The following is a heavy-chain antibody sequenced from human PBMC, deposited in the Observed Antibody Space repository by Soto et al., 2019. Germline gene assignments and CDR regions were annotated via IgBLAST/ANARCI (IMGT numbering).Heavy chain of an antibody. V-gene: IGHV3-7*01. CDR1: GFTFSSYW. CDR2: IKQDGSEK. Sequence: GGSVRLSCASSGFTFSSYWMSWVRQAPGKGLEWVANIKQDGSEKYYVDSVKGRFTISRDNAKNSLYLQMNSLRAEDTAVYYCARDSGWYPYYFDYWGQGTLVTVSS. CDR3: ARDSGWYPYYFDY. D-gene: IGHD6-19*01. J-gene: IGHJ4*02.